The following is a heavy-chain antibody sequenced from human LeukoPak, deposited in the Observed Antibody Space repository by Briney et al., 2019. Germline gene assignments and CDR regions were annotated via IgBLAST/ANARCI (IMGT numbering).Heavy chain of an antibody. CDR3: ARDNDLGPHNWFDP. J-gene: IGHJ5*02. CDR2: IIPILGIA. V-gene: IGHV1-69*04. Sequence: ASVKVSCKAPGGTFSSYAISWVRQAPGQGLEWMGRIIPILGIANYAQKFQGRVTITADKSTSTAYMELSSLRSEDTAVYYCARDNDLGPHNWFDPWGQGTLVTVSS. D-gene: IGHD3-3*01. CDR1: GGTFSSYA.